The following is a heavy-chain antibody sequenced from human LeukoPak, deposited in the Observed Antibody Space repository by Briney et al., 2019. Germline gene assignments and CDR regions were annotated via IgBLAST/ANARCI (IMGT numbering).Heavy chain of an antibody. CDR1: GFTFSDFY. CDR3: ARAAGWFDP. V-gene: IGHV3-11*01. CDR2: ISSSGNTI. J-gene: IGHJ5*02. Sequence: GGSLRLSCAASGFTFSDFYMSWIRQAPGKGLEWVSYISSSGNTISYADSVKGRFTISRDNAKNSLYLQMNNLRVEDTAMYYCARAAGWFDPWGQGTLVTVSS.